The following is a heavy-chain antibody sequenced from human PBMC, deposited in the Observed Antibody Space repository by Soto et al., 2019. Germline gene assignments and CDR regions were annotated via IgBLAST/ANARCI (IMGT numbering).Heavy chain of an antibody. V-gene: IGHV3-23*01. CDR3: AKDGAERPGGVTKYKSRVDYFDY. Sequence: GGSLRLSCAASGVTFISYAMSWVRQATGKGLEWVSAISGSGGSTYYADSVKGRFTISRDNSKNTLYLQMNSLRAEDTAVYYCAKDGAERPGGVTKYKSRVDYFDYWGQGTLVTVSS. D-gene: IGHD4-17*01. CDR2: ISGSGGST. CDR1: GVTFISYA. J-gene: IGHJ4*02.